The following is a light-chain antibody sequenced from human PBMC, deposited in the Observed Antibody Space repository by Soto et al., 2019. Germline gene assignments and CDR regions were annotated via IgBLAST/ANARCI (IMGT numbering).Light chain of an antibody. Sequence: DIQMTQSPSSLSASVGDRVTITCRASQGVRGDLGGYQQKPGKAPKRLIYAASTFQSGVPSRFSGSRSGTEFTLTISGLQPEDFAHYYCLHHNSYLALTFGGGTKVETK. CDR2: AAS. J-gene: IGKJ4*01. CDR3: LHHNSYLALT. V-gene: IGKV1-17*01. CDR1: QGVRGD.